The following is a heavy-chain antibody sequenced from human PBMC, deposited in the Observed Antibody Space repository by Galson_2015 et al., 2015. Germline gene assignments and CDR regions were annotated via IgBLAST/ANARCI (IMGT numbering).Heavy chain of an antibody. CDR2: IYYSGST. CDR3: ASSSANNYYDSSGYARY. J-gene: IGHJ4*02. Sequence: TLSLTCTVSGGSVSSGSYYWSWIRQPPGKGLELIGYIYYSGSTNYNPSLKSRVTISVDTSKNQFSLKLSSVTAADTAVYYCASSSANNYYDSSGYARYWGQGTLVTVSS. CDR1: GGSVSSGSYY. V-gene: IGHV4-61*01. D-gene: IGHD3-22*01.